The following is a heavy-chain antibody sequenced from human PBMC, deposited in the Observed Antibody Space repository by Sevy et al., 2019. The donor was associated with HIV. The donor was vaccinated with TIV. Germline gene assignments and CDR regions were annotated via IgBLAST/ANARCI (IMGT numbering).Heavy chain of an antibody. D-gene: IGHD1-26*01. V-gene: IGHV3-23*01. CDR1: GFPFSSYA. CDR3: VKDQEWDLLGYFDY. CDR2: INGGGGGT. Sequence: GGSLRLSCAASGFPFSSYAMSWVRQAPGKGLEWVSVINGGGGGTYYAASVKGRFTISRDNSKNTLFLQMISLRAEDTAVYYCVKDQEWDLLGYFDYWGQGTLVTVSS. J-gene: IGHJ4*02.